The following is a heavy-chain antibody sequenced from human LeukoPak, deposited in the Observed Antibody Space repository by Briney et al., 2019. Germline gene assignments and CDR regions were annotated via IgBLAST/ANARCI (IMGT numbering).Heavy chain of an antibody. Sequence: PGGSLRLSCAASGFTVSSNYMSWVRQAPGKGLEWVSTISGSGGSTYYADSVKGRFTISRDNPKNTLHLQMNSLRAEDTAVYYCAKADIPGSWPLDYWGQGTLVTVSS. CDR1: GFTVSSNY. CDR3: AKADIPGSWPLDY. CDR2: ISGSGGST. V-gene: IGHV3-23*01. D-gene: IGHD6-13*01. J-gene: IGHJ4*02.